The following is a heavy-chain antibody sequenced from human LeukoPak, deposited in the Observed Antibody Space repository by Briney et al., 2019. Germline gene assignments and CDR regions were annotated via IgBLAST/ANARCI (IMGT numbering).Heavy chain of an antibody. CDR1: GFTFSSYG. Sequence: GRSLRLSCAASGFTFSSYGMHWVRQAPGKGLEWVAVISYDGSNKYYADSVKGRFTISRDNSKNTLYLQMNSLKTEDTAVYYCTTDDMYYYDSSGYYSLDYWGQGTLVTVSS. J-gene: IGHJ4*02. CDR2: ISYDGSNK. CDR3: TTDDMYYYDSSGYYSLDY. V-gene: IGHV3-33*05. D-gene: IGHD3-22*01.